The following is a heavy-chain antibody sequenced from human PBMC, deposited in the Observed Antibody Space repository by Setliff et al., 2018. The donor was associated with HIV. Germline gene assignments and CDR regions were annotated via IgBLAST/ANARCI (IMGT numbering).Heavy chain of an antibody. V-gene: IGHV3-21*01. CDR1: GFTFSSYS. J-gene: IGHJ4*02. CDR2: ISSSSSYI. CDR3: ARDRGDSYHDFWSNYAHFDY. D-gene: IGHD3-3*01. Sequence: GGSLRLSCAASGFTFSSYSMNWVRQAPGKGLEWVSSISSSSSYIYYADSVKGRFTISRDNAKNSLSLQMNSLRAEDTAVYYCARDRGDSYHDFWSNYAHFDYWGQGTLVTVSS.